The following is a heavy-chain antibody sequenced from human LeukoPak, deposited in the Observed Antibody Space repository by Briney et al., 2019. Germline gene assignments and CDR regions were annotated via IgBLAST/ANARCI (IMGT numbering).Heavy chain of an antibody. D-gene: IGHD3-10*01. V-gene: IGHV4-34*01. J-gene: IGHJ6*03. CDR3: ARRLGRKFGERFYYYHYMDV. Sequence: SETLSLTCAVYGGSFSGYYWNWIRQPPGKGLEWIGEINHSRSTNYHPSLKSRVTISVDMYKNQFSLKLSSVTAADTAVYYCARRLGRKFGERFYYYHYMDVWGKGTTVTISS. CDR2: INHSRST. CDR1: GGSFSGYY.